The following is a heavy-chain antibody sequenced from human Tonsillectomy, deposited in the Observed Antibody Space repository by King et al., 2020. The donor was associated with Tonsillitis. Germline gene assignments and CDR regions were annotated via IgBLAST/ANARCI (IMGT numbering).Heavy chain of an antibody. CDR3: VRAVPRGGLDV. Sequence: VQLVESGGGVVHPGRSLRLSCAASGFDFSNYFIHWVRQAPGKGLEWVAVISYEGSNKYYADSVKGRFTVSRDNFNKTLYLQMNSLRAEDTAVYHGVRAVPRGGLDVWGQGTTVTVSS. CDR1: GFDFSNYF. CDR2: ISYEGSNK. V-gene: IGHV3-30-3*01. J-gene: IGHJ6*02. D-gene: IGHD2-2*01.